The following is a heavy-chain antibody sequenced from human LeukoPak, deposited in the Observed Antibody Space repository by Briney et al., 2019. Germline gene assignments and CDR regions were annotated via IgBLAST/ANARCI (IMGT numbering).Heavy chain of an antibody. CDR1: GYTFTGYY. CDR2: INPNSGGT. CDR3: ARGPGEDVWAYCSGGSCYSGGMDV. Sequence: ASVNVSCKASGYTFTGYYMHWVRQAPGQGLEWMGWINPNSGGTNYAQKFQGWVTMTRDTSISTAYMELSRLRSDDTAVYYCARGPGEDVWAYCSGGSCYSGGMDVWGQGTTVTVSS. D-gene: IGHD2-15*01. V-gene: IGHV1-2*04. J-gene: IGHJ6*02.